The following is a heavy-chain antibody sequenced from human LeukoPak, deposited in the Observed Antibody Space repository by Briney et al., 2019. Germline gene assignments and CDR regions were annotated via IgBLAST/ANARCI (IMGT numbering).Heavy chain of an antibody. V-gene: IGHV3-66*02. CDR3: ARVWKGYCSSTSCYGVKNAFDI. J-gene: IGHJ3*02. Sequence: PGGSLRFSCAASGFTLNSNYMRWLRQAPGKGLEWVAVMYSAGGTYYADSVKGRFTISRDNAKNTLYLQMNSLRAEDTAVYYCARVWKGYCSSTSCYGVKNAFDIWGQGTMVTVSS. CDR2: MYSAGGT. CDR1: GFTLNSNY. D-gene: IGHD2-2*01.